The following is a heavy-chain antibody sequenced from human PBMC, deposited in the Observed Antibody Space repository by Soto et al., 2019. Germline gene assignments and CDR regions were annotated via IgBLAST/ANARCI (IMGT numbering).Heavy chain of an antibody. CDR3: ARGGIAADRDYYYGMDV. J-gene: IGHJ6*02. Sequence: ASVKVSCKASGYTFTGYYMHWVRQAPGQGLGWMGWINPNSGGTNYAQKFQGWVTMTRDTSISTAYMELSRLRSDDTAVYYCARGGIAADRDYYYGMDVWGQGTTVTVSS. CDR1: GYTFTGYY. CDR2: INPNSGGT. V-gene: IGHV1-2*04. D-gene: IGHD6-13*01.